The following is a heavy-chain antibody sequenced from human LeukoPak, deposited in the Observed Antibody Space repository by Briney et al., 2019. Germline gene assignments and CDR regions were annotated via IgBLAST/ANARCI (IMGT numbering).Heavy chain of an antibody. CDR3: AKAWSSSHNWFDP. V-gene: IGHV3-23*01. Sequence: GGSLRLSCAASGFTFSSYAMSWVRQAPGKGLEWVSAISGSGDSTYYADSVKGRFTISRANSKNTLYLQMNSLRAEDTAVYYCAKAWSSSHNWFDPWGQGTLVTVSS. J-gene: IGHJ5*02. CDR2: ISGSGDST. D-gene: IGHD3-10*01. CDR1: GFTFSSYA.